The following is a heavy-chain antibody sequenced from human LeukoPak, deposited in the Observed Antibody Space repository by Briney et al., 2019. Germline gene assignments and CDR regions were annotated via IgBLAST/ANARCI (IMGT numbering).Heavy chain of an antibody. CDR2: INHSGST. CDR3: VRDFMYNTACTGC. Sequence: KPSGTLSLTCAVSGGSISSSNWWSWVRQPPGKGLEWIGEINHSGSTNYNPSLKSRVTISVDTSKNQFSLKLSSVTAADTAVYYCVRDFMYNTACTGCWGQGTLVTVSS. V-gene: IGHV4-4*02. CDR1: GGSISSSNW. J-gene: IGHJ4*02. D-gene: IGHD5-18*01.